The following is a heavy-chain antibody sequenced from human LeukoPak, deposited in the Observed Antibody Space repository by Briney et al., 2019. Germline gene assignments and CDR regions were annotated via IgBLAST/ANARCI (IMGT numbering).Heavy chain of an antibody. CDR2: ISGSGGST. J-gene: IGHJ3*02. D-gene: IGHD4-17*01. Sequence: PGGSLRLSCAASGFTFSSYAMSWVRQAPGKGLEWVSAISGSGGSTYYADSVKGRFTISRDNAKNSLYLQMNSLRAEDTAVYYCARENTVTTWGDAFDIWGQGTMVTVSS. V-gene: IGHV3-23*01. CDR3: ARENTVTTWGDAFDI. CDR1: GFTFSSYA.